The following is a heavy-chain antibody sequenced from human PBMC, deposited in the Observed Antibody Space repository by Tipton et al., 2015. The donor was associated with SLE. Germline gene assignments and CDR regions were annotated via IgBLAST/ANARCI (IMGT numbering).Heavy chain of an antibody. J-gene: IGHJ5*02. Sequence: TLSLTCAVYGGSFSGYYWSWIRQPPGKGLERIGEINHSGSTNYNPSLKSRVTISVDTSKNQFSLKLSSVTAADTAVYYCARGLFYVGGGYNWFDPWGQGTLVTVSS. CDR2: INHSGST. D-gene: IGHD2/OR15-2a*01. CDR1: GGSFSGYY. CDR3: ARGLFYVGGGYNWFDP. V-gene: IGHV4-34*01.